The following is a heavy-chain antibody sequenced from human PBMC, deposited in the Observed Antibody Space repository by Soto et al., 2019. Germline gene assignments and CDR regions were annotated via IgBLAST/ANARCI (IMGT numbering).Heavy chain of an antibody. CDR3: ASIYWNYGGYYYFDY. D-gene: IGHD1-7*01. V-gene: IGHV1-69*01. CDR2: IIPIFGTA. J-gene: IGHJ4*02. CDR1: GCTFSSYA. Sequence: QVQLVQSGAEVKKPGSSVKVSCKASGCTFSSYAISWVRQAPGQGREWMGGIIPIFGTANYAQKFQGRVTITADESTSTAYMELSSVRSEDTAVYYCASIYWNYGGYYYFDYWGQGTLVTVSS.